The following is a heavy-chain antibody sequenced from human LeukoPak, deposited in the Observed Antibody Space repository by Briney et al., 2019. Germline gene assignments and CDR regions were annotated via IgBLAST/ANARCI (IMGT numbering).Heavy chain of an antibody. CDR3: ARTQTHYDFWSGYPFDY. D-gene: IGHD3-3*01. CDR2: ISAYNGNT. J-gene: IGHJ4*02. CDR1: GYTFTSYG. Sequence: ASVKVSCKASGYTFTSYGISWVRQAPGQGLEWMGWISAYNGNTNYAQKLQGRVTMTTDTSTSTAYMELRSLRSDDTAVYYCARTQTHYDFWSGYPFDYWGQGTLVTVSS. V-gene: IGHV1-18*01.